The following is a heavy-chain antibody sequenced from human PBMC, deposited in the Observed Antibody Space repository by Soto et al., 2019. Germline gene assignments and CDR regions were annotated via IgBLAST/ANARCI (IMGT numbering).Heavy chain of an antibody. CDR1: GYSFTSYW. Sequence: PGESLKISCKGSGYSFTSYWIGWVRQMPGKGLEWMGIIYPGDSDTRYSPSFQGQVTISADKSISTAYLQWSSLKASDTAMYYCARHSSYSDYYYYGMDVWGQGTTVTVSS. V-gene: IGHV5-51*01. J-gene: IGHJ6*02. D-gene: IGHD1-26*01. CDR2: IYPGDSDT. CDR3: ARHSSYSDYYYYGMDV.